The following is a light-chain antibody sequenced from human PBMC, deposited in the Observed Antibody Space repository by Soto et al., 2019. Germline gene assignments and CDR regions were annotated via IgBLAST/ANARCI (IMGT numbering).Light chain of an antibody. Sequence: ILITQSQATLSVSPGERPPLSCRASQSFSSTLAWYQQKPGQAPRLLLYGASTRATGIPARFSGSGSGTEFTLTISSLQSEDFAVYYCQQYNEWPPWTFGQGTKVEMK. V-gene: IGKV3-15*01. J-gene: IGKJ1*01. CDR2: GAS. CDR3: QQYNEWPPWT. CDR1: QSFSST.